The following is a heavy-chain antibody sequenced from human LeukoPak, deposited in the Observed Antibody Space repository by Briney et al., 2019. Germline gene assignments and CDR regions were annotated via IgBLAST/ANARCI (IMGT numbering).Heavy chain of an antibody. CDR2: INANTGNP. V-gene: IGHV7-4-1*02. CDR1: GYTFTSYS. CDR3: ARELGYCSGGSCSTWFDP. D-gene: IGHD2-15*01. J-gene: IGHJ5*02. Sequence: ASVKVSCKASGYTFTSYSMNWVRRAPGQGLEYMGWINANTGNPTYAQGFTGRFVFSLDTSVSTAYLQISSLKAEDTAVYYCARELGYCSGGSCSTWFDPWGQGTLVTVSS.